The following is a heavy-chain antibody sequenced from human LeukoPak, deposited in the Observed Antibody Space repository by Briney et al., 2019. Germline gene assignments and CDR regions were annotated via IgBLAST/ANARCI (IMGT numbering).Heavy chain of an antibody. Sequence: GGSLRLSCAASGFTFSSYAMSWVRQAPGKGLEWVSAISGSGGSTYYADSVKGRFTISRDNSKNTLYLQMNSLRAEDTAVYYCAKANPRYYYGSGSYWASPFDYWGQGTLVTVSS. D-gene: IGHD3-10*01. V-gene: IGHV3-23*01. CDR3: AKANPRYYYGSGSYWASPFDY. J-gene: IGHJ4*02. CDR1: GFTFSSYA. CDR2: ISGSGGST.